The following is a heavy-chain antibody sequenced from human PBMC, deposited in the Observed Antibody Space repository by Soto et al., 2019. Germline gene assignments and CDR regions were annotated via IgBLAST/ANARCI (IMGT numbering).Heavy chain of an antibody. D-gene: IGHD3-22*01. CDR2: IAYDGSKT. V-gene: IGHV3-30*03. J-gene: IGHJ5*01. Sequence: QVQLVESGGGVVQPGRSLRLTCAASGFTFSSSGMHWVRQAPGKGLEWVALIAYDGSKTYYGDSVRGRFTISRDNSENTLFLQMNSLRAEDTAVYYCARWVGGSMFDNSGKYDSWGQGTQVTVSS. CDR3: ARWVGGSMFDNSGKYDS. CDR1: GFTFSSSG.